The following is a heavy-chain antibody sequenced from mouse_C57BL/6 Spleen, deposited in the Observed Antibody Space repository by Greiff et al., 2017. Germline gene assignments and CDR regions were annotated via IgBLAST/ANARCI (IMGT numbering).Heavy chain of an antibody. D-gene: IGHD2-5*01. J-gene: IGHJ2*01. CDR1: GYTFTSYW. CDR2: IYPGSGST. CDR3: ARSAYYSNPYYFDY. V-gene: IGHV1-55*01. Sequence: VQLQQSGAELVKPGASVKMSCKASGYTFTSYWITWVKQRPGQGLEWIGDIYPGSGSTNYNEKFKSKATLTVDTSSSTAYMQLSSLTSEDSAVXYGARSAYYSNPYYFDYWGQGTTLTVSS.